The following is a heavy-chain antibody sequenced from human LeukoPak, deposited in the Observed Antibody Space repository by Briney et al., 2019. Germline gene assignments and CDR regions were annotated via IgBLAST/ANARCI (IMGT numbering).Heavy chain of an antibody. D-gene: IGHD3-10*02. J-gene: IGHJ6*04. CDR3: AELGITMIGGV. CDR1: GFTFSSYA. V-gene: IGHV3-23*01. Sequence: GGSLRFSCAASGFTFSSYAMSWVRQAPGKGLEWVSAISGSGGSTYYADSVKGRFTISRDNAKNSLYLQMNSLRAEDTAVYYCAELGITMIGGVWGKGTTVTISS. CDR2: ISGSGGST.